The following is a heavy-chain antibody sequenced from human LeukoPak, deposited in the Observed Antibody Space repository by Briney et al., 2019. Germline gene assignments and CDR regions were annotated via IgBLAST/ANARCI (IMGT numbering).Heavy chain of an antibody. Sequence: PGGSLRLSCAASGFTFDDYAMHWVRQAPGKGLEWVSGISWNRGSIGYADSVKGRFTISRDNAKNSLYLQMNSLRAEDTALYYCAKGATHYDFWSGYFKEDWFDPWGQGTLVTVSS. CDR1: GFTFDDYA. CDR2: ISWNRGSI. V-gene: IGHV3-9*01. J-gene: IGHJ5*02. CDR3: AKGATHYDFWSGYFKEDWFDP. D-gene: IGHD3-3*01.